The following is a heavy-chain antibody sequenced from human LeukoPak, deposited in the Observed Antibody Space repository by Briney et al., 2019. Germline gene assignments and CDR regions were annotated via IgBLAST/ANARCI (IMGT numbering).Heavy chain of an antibody. CDR1: GGTFSSYA. CDR2: IIPIFGTA. CDR3: AIRNRGDGCGGSCHDDAFDI. Sequence: SVKVSCKASGGTFSSYAISWVRQAPGQGLEWMGGIIPIFGTANYAQKFQGRVTITADESTSTAYMELSSLRSEDTAVYYCAIRNRGDGCGGSCHDDAFDIWGQGTMVTVSS. V-gene: IGHV1-69*13. D-gene: IGHD2-15*01. J-gene: IGHJ3*02.